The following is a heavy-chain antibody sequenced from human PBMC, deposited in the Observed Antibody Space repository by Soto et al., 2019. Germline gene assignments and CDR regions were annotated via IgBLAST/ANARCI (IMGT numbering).Heavy chain of an antibody. D-gene: IGHD2-21*02. Sequence: QVQLVQSGAEVKKPGSSVKVSCKASGGTFSSYAISWVRQAPGQGLEWMGGIIPIFGTANYAQKFQGRVTITADESTSTAYMELSSLRSEDTAVYYCARPATYCGGDCYSPLGYWGQGTLVTVS. CDR2: IIPIFGTA. J-gene: IGHJ4*02. CDR3: ARPATYCGGDCYSPLGY. CDR1: GGTFSSYA. V-gene: IGHV1-69*12.